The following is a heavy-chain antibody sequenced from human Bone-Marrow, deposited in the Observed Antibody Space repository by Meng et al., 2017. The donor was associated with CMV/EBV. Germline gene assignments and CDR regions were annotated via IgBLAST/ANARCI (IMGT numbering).Heavy chain of an antibody. D-gene: IGHD3-10*01. J-gene: IGHJ4*02. CDR1: GGSFSGYP. V-gene: IGHV4-34*01. CDR2: STRSGST. CDR3: ARYYGSGTYSDRYYFDY. Sequence: GGSFSGYPWNWIRQPPGKGLEWIGESTRSGSTNHNPSLESRVTISVDTSKNQFSLKLSSVTAADTAVYFCARYYGSGTYSDRYYFDYWGQGTLVTVSS.